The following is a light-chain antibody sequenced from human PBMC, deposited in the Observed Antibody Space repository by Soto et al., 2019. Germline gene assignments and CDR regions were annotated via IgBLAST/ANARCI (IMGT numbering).Light chain of an antibody. CDR3: RAYTARITLL. J-gene: IGLJ3*02. V-gene: IGLV2-14*01. Sequence: QSALTQPASVSGSAGQSITISCSGTMRDVGAYNLVSWYQQHPGTAPKLIIYEVRNRPSGISSRFSGSRSGNTASLTISGLQSEDEGDYYCRAYTARITLLFGGGTKLTVL. CDR1: MRDVGAYNL. CDR2: EVR.